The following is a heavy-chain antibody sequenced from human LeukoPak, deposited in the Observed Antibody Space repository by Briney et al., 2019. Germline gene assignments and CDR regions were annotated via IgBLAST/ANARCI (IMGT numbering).Heavy chain of an antibody. J-gene: IGHJ5*01. CDR1: GFTFSSYW. V-gene: IGHV3-7*01. D-gene: IGHD6-13*01. Sequence: PGGSLRLSCAASGFTFSSYWMSWVRQAPGKGLEWLPNIKHDGSVQYYVDSVKGRFTISRDNAKNSLYLQMNSLRAEDTAVYYCARDPLIAAAPDDSWGQGTLVTVSS. CDR2: IKHDGSVQ. CDR3: ARDPLIAAAPDDS.